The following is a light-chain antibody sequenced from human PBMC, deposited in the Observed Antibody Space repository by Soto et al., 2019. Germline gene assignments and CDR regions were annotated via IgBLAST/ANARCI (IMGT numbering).Light chain of an antibody. CDR1: NIGSKS. V-gene: IGLV3-21*02. CDR2: DDT. J-gene: IGLJ1*01. Sequence: SYELTQPPSVSVAPGQTARITCVGYNIGSKSVHWYQQKPGQAPVVVVYDDTDRPSGIPERFSGSNSGETATLTISRVEAGDEADYYCQVWDSSSDHYVFGTGTKVTVI. CDR3: QVWDSSSDHYV.